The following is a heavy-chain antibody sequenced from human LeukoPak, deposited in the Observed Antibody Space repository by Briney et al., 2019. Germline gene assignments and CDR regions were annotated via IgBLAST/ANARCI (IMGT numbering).Heavy chain of an antibody. CDR3: ARVGRYCTSTSCYAKIYYYMDV. Sequence: SETLSLTCAVYGESFSGYSWSWIRQPPGKGLEWIGEINHSGSTSYNPSLKSRVTISADTSKNQFSLKLSSVTAADTAVYFCARVGRYCTSTSCYAKIYYYMDVWGKGTTVTASS. V-gene: IGHV4-34*01. CDR2: INHSGST. D-gene: IGHD2-2*01. J-gene: IGHJ6*03. CDR1: GESFSGYS.